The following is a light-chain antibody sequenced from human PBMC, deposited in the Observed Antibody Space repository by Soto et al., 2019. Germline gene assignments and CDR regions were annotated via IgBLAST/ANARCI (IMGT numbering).Light chain of an antibody. CDR1: QSVSSN. J-gene: IGKJ5*01. CDR2: GAY. Sequence: EIVLTQSPAALSLSPGERATLSCRASQSVSSNLAWYQQKPGQAPRLLIYGAYTRAAGVPARFSGSGSGTEFTLTITSLQSEDIALYYCQQYNIWPPITFGQGTRLEN. CDR3: QQYNIWPPIT. V-gene: IGKV3-15*01.